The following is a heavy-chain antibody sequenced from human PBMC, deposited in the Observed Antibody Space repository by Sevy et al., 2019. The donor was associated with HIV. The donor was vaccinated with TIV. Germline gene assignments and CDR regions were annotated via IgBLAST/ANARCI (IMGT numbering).Heavy chain of an antibody. D-gene: IGHD3-9*01. CDR2: ISYDGSNK. J-gene: IGHJ4*02. V-gene: IGHV3-30*18. Sequence: GGSLRISCAASGFTFSSYGMHWVRQAPGKGLEWVAVISYDGSNKYYADSVKGRFTISRDNSKNTLYLQMNSLRAEDTAVYYCAKYYDILTGYGWGQGTLVTVSS. CDR1: GFTFSSYG. CDR3: AKYYDILTGYG.